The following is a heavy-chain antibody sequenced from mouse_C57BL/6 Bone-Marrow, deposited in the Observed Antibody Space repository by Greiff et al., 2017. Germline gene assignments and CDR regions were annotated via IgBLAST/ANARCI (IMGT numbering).Heavy chain of an antibody. CDR3: TNYSGSSFWYFDV. V-gene: IGHV14-4*01. CDR1: GFNIKDDY. J-gene: IGHJ1*03. Sequence: VQLQQSGAELVRPGASVKLSCTASGFNIKDDYMHWVKQRPEQGLEWIGWIDPENGDTEYASKFQGKATITVDKTSNTAYLQLSSLTSEDTSGYYFTNYSGSSFWYFDVWGTGTTVTVSS. CDR2: IDPENGDT. D-gene: IGHD1-1*01.